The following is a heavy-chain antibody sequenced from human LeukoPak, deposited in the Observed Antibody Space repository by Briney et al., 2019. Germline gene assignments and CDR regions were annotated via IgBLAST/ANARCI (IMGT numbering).Heavy chain of an antibody. J-gene: IGHJ4*02. CDR2: IFPGDSDT. D-gene: IGHD3-10*01. CDR3: AKIRDGRAFGAIDY. V-gene: IGHV5-51*01. CDR1: GYSFTSYW. Sequence: GESLKISCKASGYSFTSYWISWVRQMPGKGLEWMGIIFPGDSDTRYSPSFQGQVTISADKSISTAYLQWSSLKAADTAMYYCAKIRDGRAFGAIDYWGQGTLVTVSS.